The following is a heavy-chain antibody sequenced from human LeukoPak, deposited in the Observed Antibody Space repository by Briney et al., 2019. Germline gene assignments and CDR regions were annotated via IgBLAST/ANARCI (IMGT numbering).Heavy chain of an antibody. CDR3: ARDQAYYYDSSGYYLDAFDI. Sequence: GSLRLSCAASGFTFSSYSMNWVRQAPGKGLEWVSSISSSSSYIYYADSVKGRFTISRDNAKNSLYLQMNSLRAEDTAVYYCARDQAYYYDSSGYYLDAFDIWGQGTMVTVSS. J-gene: IGHJ3*02. CDR2: ISSSSSYI. D-gene: IGHD3-22*01. CDR1: GFTFSSYS. V-gene: IGHV3-21*01.